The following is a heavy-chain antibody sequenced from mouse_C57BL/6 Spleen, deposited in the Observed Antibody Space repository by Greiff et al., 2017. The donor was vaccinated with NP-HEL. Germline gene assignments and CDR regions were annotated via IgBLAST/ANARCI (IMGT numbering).Heavy chain of an antibody. V-gene: IGHV1-22*01. J-gene: IGHJ4*01. D-gene: IGHD1-1*01. CDR1: GYTFTDYN. CDR2: INPNNGGT. Sequence: EVQLQESGPELVKPGASVKMSCKASGYTFTDYNMHWVKQSHGKSLEWIGYINPNNGGTSYNQKFKGKATLTVNKSSSTAYMELRSLTSEDSAVYYCARMGGSSYGYAMDYWGQGTSVTVSS. CDR3: ARMGGSSYGYAMDY.